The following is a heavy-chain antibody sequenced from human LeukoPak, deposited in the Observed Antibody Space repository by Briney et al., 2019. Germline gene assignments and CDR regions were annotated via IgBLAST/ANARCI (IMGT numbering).Heavy chain of an antibody. D-gene: IGHD4-23*01. V-gene: IGHV1-69*04. Sequence: ASVKVSCKASGGTFSSYAISWVRQAPGQGLEWMGRIIPILGLANYAQKFQGRVTITADKSTSTAYMELSSLRSEDTAVYYCAEVYGGNSAASRIDYWGQGTLVTVSS. J-gene: IGHJ4*02. CDR3: AEVYGGNSAASRIDY. CDR2: IIPILGLA. CDR1: GGTFSSYA.